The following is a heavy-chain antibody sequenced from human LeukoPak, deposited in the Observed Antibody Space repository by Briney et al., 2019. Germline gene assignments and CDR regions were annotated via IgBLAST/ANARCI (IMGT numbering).Heavy chain of an antibody. D-gene: IGHD4-17*01. CDR1: GYSFPTYW. V-gene: IGHV5-51*01. CDR3: ARGYGDYVETYFDY. Sequence: GESLKISCKGSGYSFPTYWIGWVRQMPGRGLEWMGIIYPGDSDTRYSPSFQGQVTISADKSISTAYLQWSSLKASDTAVYYCARGYGDYVETYFDYWGQGTLVTVSS. CDR2: IYPGDSDT. J-gene: IGHJ4*02.